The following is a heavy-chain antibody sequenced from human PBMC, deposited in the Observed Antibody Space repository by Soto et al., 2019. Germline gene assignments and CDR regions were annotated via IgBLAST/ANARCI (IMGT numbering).Heavy chain of an antibody. V-gene: IGHV4-39*01. D-gene: IGHD6-13*01. CDR1: GGSISSSSYY. CDR2: IYYSGST. J-gene: IGHJ5*02. CDR3: ARHLGIAAAVGDWFDP. Sequence: SETLSLTCTVSGGSISSSSYYWGWIRQPPGKGLEWIGSIYYSGSTYYNPSLKSRVTISVDTSKNQFSLKLSSVTAADTAVYYCARHLGIAAAVGDWFDPWGQGTLVTVSS.